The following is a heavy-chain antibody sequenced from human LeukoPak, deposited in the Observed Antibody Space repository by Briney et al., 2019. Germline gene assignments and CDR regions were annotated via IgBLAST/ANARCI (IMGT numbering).Heavy chain of an antibody. J-gene: IGHJ5*02. V-gene: IGHV1-2*02. CDR2: INPNSGGT. CDR3: ARDSVVAAINWFDP. D-gene: IGHD2-15*01. CDR1: GYTFTGYY. Sequence: GASVKVSCKASGYTFTGYYMYWVRQAPGQGLEWMGWINPNSGGTNYAQKFQGRVTMTRDTSISTAYMELSRLRSDDTAVYYCARDSVVAAINWFDPWGQGTLVTVSS.